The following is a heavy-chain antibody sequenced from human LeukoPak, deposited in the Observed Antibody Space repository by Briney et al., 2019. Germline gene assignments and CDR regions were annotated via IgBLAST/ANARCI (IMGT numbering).Heavy chain of an antibody. D-gene: IGHD6-19*01. CDR3: ARTTTYTSGWEAGGLGDD. V-gene: IGHV3-53*01. J-gene: IGHJ4*02. CDR1: GFTVSSSY. CDR2: IYSGGST. Sequence: GGSLRLSCAASGFTVSSSYMSWVRQAPGKGLEWVSVIYSGGSTYYADSVKGRFIISRDNSKNTLCLQMNSLRAEDTAVYYCARTTTYTSGWEAGGLGDDWGQGTLVTVSS.